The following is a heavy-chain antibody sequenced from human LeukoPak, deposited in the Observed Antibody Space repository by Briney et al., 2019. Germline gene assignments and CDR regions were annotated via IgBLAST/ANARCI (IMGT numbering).Heavy chain of an antibody. J-gene: IGHJ4*02. CDR3: TRVGYIDEGIDY. Sequence: GGSLRLSCVASGFPFSSYWMTWVRQAPGKGLEWVANIKQDGSKKSYVDSVKGRFTISRDNAKNSLYLQMNSLRAEDTAIYYCTRVGYIDEGIDYWGQGTLSPSPQ. V-gene: IGHV3-7*04. CDR1: GFPFSSYW. CDR2: IKQDGSKK. D-gene: IGHD5-24*01.